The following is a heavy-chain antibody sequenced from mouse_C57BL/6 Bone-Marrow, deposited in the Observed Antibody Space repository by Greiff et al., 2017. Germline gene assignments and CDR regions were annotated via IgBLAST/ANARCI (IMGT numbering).Heavy chain of an antibody. CDR1: GYAFSSYW. D-gene: IGHD1-1*01. CDR3: ATHYYGSREYFDY. Sequence: VKLQQSGAELVKPGASVKISCKASGYAFSSYWMNWVKQRPGKGLEWIGQIYPGDGDTNYNGKFKGKATLTADKSSSTAYMQLSSLTSEDSAVYFCATHYYGSREYFDYWGQGTTLTVSS. CDR2: IYPGDGDT. J-gene: IGHJ2*01. V-gene: IGHV1-80*01.